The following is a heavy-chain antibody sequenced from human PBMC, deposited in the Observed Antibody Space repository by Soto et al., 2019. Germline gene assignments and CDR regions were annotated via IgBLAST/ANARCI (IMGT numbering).Heavy chain of an antibody. CDR2: IYYSGST. CDR1: GGSISSYY. D-gene: IGHD3-22*01. Sequence: PSETLSLTCTVSGGSISSYYWSWIRQPPGKGLEWIGYIYYSGSTNYNPSLKSRVNISVDTSKNQFSLKLSSVTAADTAVYYCARVYYYDSSGYPGNWFDPWGQGTLVTVSS. J-gene: IGHJ5*02. V-gene: IGHV4-59*01. CDR3: ARVYYYDSSGYPGNWFDP.